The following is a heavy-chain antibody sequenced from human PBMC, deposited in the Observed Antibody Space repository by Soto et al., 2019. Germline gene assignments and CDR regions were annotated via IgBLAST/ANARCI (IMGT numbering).Heavy chain of an antibody. CDR1: GGSISSSSYY. J-gene: IGHJ4*02. Sequence: PSETLSLTCTVSGGSISSSSYYWGWIRQPPGKGLEWIGSIYYSGSTYYNPSLKSRVTISVDTSKNQFSLKLSSVTAADTAVYYCVETGIVGATSFDYWGQGTLVTVSS. CDR3: VETGIVGATSFDY. D-gene: IGHD1-26*01. V-gene: IGHV4-39*01. CDR2: IYYSGST.